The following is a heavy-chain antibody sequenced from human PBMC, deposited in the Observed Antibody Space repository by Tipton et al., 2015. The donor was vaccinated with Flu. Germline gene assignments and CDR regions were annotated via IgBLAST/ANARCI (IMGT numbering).Heavy chain of an antibody. CDR1: GGSISSYY. V-gene: IGHV4-59*12. CDR2: IYNTGST. CDR3: ARDLPTYNNYGTTFDN. J-gene: IGHJ4*02. D-gene: IGHD4-11*01. Sequence: TLSLTCTVSGGSISSYYWNWIRRPPGKGLEWIGYIYNTGSTNYNPSLRSRVTISVDTSRVHFSLMLTSVTAADTAVYYCARDLPTYNNYGTTFDNWGQGILVTVSS.